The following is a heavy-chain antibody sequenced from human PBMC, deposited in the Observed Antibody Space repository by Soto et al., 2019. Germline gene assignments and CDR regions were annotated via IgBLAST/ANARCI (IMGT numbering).Heavy chain of an antibody. CDR2: ISYDGSSK. V-gene: IGHV3-30*18. CDR3: AKVDSNHYYGMDV. Sequence: RRLSCAASGFTFSSYGMHWVRQAPGKGLEWVAVISYDGSSKYYADSVKGRFTISRDNSKNTLYLQMNSLRAEDTAVYYCAKVDSNHYYGMDVWGQGTTVTVSS. CDR1: GFTFSSYG. D-gene: IGHD4-4*01. J-gene: IGHJ6*02.